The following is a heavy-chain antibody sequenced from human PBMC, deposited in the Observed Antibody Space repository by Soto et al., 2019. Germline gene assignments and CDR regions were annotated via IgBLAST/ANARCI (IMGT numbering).Heavy chain of an antibody. CDR3: ARFYYDSSLDY. J-gene: IGHJ4*02. CDR1: GGSFSGYY. D-gene: IGHD3-22*01. V-gene: IGHV4-34*01. CDR2: INHSGST. Sequence: PSETLSLTCAVYGGSFSGYYWSWIRQPPGKGLEWIGEINHSGSTNYNPSLKSRVTISVDTSKNQFSLKLSSVTAADTAVYYCARFYYDSSLDYWGQGTLVTVSS.